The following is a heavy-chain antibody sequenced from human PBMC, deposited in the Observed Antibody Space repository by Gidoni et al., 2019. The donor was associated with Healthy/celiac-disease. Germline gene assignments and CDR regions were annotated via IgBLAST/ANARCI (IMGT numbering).Heavy chain of an antibody. Sequence: QLQLQESGPGLVKPSETLSLTCTVSGGSISSSSYYWCWIRQPPGKGLEWIGSIYYSGSTYYNPSLKSRVTISVDTSKNQFSLKLSSVTAADTAVYYCARVVYYYDSSGYYYLFDYWGQGTLVTVSS. J-gene: IGHJ4*02. CDR1: GGSISSSSYY. CDR3: ARVVYYYDSSGYYYLFDY. V-gene: IGHV4-39*07. CDR2: IYYSGST. D-gene: IGHD3-22*01.